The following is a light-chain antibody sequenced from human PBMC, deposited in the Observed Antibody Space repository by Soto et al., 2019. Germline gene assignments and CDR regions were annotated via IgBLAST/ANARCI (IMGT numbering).Light chain of an antibody. J-gene: IGKJ1*01. CDR1: HGISNY. CDR3: QKYNSAPWT. Sequence: DIQMTQSPSSLSASVGDRVTITCRASHGISNYLAWYQQKPVKVPKLLIYAASTLQSGVPSRFSCSGSGTVFTLTISSLQPEDVATYYCQKYNSAPWTFGQGTKVEIK. CDR2: AAS. V-gene: IGKV1-27*01.